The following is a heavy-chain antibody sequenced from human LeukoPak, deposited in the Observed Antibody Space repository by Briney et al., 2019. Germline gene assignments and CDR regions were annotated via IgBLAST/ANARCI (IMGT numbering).Heavy chain of an antibody. V-gene: IGHV3-74*01. J-gene: IGHJ4*02. D-gene: IGHD6-19*01. Sequence: GESLRLSCAASGFTFSKYWMLWVRQAPGKGLESVSRINSDGTVTTYADSMNGRFTVSRDNADNTMFLQMNSVRDEHTAVHYCATKQWLAPPPDSWGQGTPVTVSS. CDR2: INSDGTVT. CDR3: ATKQWLAPPPDS. CDR1: GFTFSKYW.